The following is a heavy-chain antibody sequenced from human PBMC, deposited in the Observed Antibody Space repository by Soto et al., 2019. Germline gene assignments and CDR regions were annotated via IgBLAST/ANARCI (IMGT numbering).Heavy chain of an antibody. D-gene: IGHD2-8*02. CDR3: ARDASGPFDY. CDR2: FSYDGRSK. V-gene: IGHV3-30*04. J-gene: IGHJ4*02. CDR1: GFTFSNYG. Sequence: GGSLRLSCAASGFTFSNYGMHWVRQAPGKGLEWVAAFSYDGRSKYYAESVKGRFTISRDNSKNTLSLQMTSLRAEDTAIYYCARDASGPFDYWGQGSLVTVSS.